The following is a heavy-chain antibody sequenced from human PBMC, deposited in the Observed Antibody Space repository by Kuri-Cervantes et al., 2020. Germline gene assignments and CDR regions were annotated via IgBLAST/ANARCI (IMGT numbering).Heavy chain of an antibody. D-gene: IGHD6-19*01. CDR3: ARDWYNSGYYYFDY. Sequence: SETLSLTCAVYGGSFSGYYWSWIRQPPGKGLEWIGEINHSGSTNYNPSLKSRVTISVDTSKNQFSLKLSSVTAADTAVYYCARDWYNSGYYYFDYWGQGTLVTVSS. J-gene: IGHJ4*02. CDR1: GGSFSGYY. V-gene: IGHV4-34*01. CDR2: INHSGST.